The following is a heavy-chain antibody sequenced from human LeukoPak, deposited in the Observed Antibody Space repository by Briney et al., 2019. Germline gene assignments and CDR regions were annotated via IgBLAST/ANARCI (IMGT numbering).Heavy chain of an antibody. CDR3: ARDLGGSGSYVFDY. V-gene: IGHV4-31*03. Sequence: SETLSLTCTVSGGSISSGGYSWSWIRQHPGKGLEWIGSIYYSGSTYYNPSLKSRVAISVGTSTNQFSLKLSSVTAADTAVYYCARDLGGSGSYVFDYWGQGTLVTVSS. D-gene: IGHD3-10*01. CDR1: GGSISSGGYS. J-gene: IGHJ4*02. CDR2: IYYSGST.